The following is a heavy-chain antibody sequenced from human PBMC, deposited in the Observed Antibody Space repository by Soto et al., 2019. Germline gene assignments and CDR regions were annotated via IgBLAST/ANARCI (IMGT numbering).Heavy chain of an antibody. CDR2: IYYSGST. CDR1: GGSISSGDYY. J-gene: IGHJ4*02. Sequence: PSETLSLTCTVSGGSISSGDYYWSWIRQPPGKGLEWIGYIYYSGSTYYNPSLKSRVTISVDTSKNQFSLKLSSVTAADTAVYYCARVGGADQLDYWGQGTLVTVSS. V-gene: IGHV4-30-4*01. D-gene: IGHD2-2*01. CDR3: ARVGGADQLDY.